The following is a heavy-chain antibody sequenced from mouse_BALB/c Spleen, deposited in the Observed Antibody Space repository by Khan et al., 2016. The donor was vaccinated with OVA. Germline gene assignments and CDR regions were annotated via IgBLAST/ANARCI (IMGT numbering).Heavy chain of an antibody. CDR1: GYTFTSYW. V-gene: IGHV1-7*01. CDR3: GRAHYGSSSFAY. Sequence: QVQLKQSGAELAKPGASVKMSCKASGYTFTSYWMHWVKQRPGQGLEWIGYINPSTGYTAYTQKFKDKATLTADKSSSTAYMQLSSLSSEDSAVXYCGRAHYGSSSFAYWRQGTLFTVSA. CDR2: INPSTGYT. D-gene: IGHD1-1*01. J-gene: IGHJ3*01.